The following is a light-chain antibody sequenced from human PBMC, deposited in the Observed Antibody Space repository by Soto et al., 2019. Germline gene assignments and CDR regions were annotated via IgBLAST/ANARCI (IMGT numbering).Light chain of an antibody. Sequence: EIVLTQSPGTLSLSPGERGTLSCSVSQSVSSSYLAWYQQKPGQAPRLLIYGASSRATGTPDRFSGSGSGTDFTLTISSLEPEDFAVYYCQQRNDWPLTFGGGTKV. CDR1: QSVSSSY. V-gene: IGKV3D-20*02. CDR2: GAS. CDR3: QQRNDWPLT. J-gene: IGKJ4*01.